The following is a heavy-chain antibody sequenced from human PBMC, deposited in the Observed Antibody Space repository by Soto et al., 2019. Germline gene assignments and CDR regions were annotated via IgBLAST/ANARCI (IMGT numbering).Heavy chain of an antibody. Sequence: EVQLVESGGGLAQPGRSLRLACAASGFKFGDYAMHWVRQAPGKGLEWVSGISWNSGSIAYADSVKGRFTVSRDNAQNSLYPGMPSLRHGDTAPYYCAKVSVPWPPQHLYRCDGWGRGTTVTVSS. D-gene: IGHD2-15*01. CDR3: AKVSVPWPPQHLYRCDG. V-gene: IGHV3-9*01. J-gene: IGHJ6*04. CDR2: ISWNSGSI. CDR1: GFKFGDYA.